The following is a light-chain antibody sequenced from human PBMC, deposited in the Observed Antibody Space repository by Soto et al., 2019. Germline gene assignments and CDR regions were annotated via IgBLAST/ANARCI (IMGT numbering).Light chain of an antibody. J-gene: IGKJ1*01. CDR3: QQYSSYPRT. CDR2: DAS. CDR1: QSISTW. V-gene: IGKV1-5*01. Sequence: DIQMTQSPSTLSASVGDRVTITCRASQSISTWLAWYQQKPGKAPNLLIYDASSLESGVPSRFRGSGSGTEFTLTISSLQPDDFATYYCQQYSSYPRTFGKGTKVEIK.